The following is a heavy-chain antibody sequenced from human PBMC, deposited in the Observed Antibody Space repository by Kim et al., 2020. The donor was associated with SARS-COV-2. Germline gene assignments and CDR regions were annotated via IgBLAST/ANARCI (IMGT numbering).Heavy chain of an antibody. V-gene: IGHV1-46*01. Sequence: YAQKVQGRVTMTRDTSTSTVYMELGSLRSEDTAVYYCARDLSGYYYYGMDVWGQGTTVTVSS. CDR3: ARDLSGYYYYGMDV. D-gene: IGHD1-26*01. J-gene: IGHJ6*02.